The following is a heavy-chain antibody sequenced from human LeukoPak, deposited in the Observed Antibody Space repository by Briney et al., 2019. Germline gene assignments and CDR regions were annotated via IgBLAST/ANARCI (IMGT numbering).Heavy chain of an antibody. CDR2: TYYRSKWYN. Sequence: SQTLSLTFAISGDSVSSNSAAWNWIRQSPSRGLEWLGRTYYRSKWYNDYAVSVKSRITINPDTSKNQFSQQLNSVTPEDTAVYYCARDGPYSSGWLDYWGQGTLVTVSS. CDR1: GDSVSSNSAA. J-gene: IGHJ4*02. D-gene: IGHD6-19*01. CDR3: ARDGPYSSGWLDY. V-gene: IGHV6-1*01.